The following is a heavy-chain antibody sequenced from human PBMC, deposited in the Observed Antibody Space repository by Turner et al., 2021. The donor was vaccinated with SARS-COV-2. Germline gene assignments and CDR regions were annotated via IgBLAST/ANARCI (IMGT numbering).Heavy chain of an antibody. D-gene: IGHD3-22*01. CDR2: IRSKANSYAT. J-gene: IGHJ6*02. CDR1: GFTFSGSA. CDR3: TTPPVAGLVVIDDDYYYGMDV. Sequence: EVQLVESGGGLVQPGGSLNLSCAASGFTFSGSAMHWVRQASGKGLEWVGRIRSKANSYATAYAASVKGSFTISRDDSKNTAYLQMNSLKTEDTAVYYCTTPPVAGLVVIDDDYYYGMDVWGQGTTVTVSS. V-gene: IGHV3-73*01.